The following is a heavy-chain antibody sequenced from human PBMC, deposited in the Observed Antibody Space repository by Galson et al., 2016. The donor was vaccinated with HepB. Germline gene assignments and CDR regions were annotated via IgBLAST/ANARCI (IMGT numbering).Heavy chain of an antibody. CDR3: AKDRGIAAALFHDYTDY. V-gene: IGHV3-30*18. D-gene: IGHD6-13*01. J-gene: IGHJ4*02. CDR2: ISYDGNNK. Sequence: SLRLSCAASGFTFSSYGMHWLRQAPGKGLELLAIISYDGNNKKYADAVKGRFTISRDNSERTLFLQMDSLRVEDTAVYYCAKDRGIAAALFHDYTDYWGQGTLVTVSS. CDR1: GFTFSSYG.